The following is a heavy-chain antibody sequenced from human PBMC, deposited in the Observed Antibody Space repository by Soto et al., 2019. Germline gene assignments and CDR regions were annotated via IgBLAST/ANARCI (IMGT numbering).Heavy chain of an antibody. V-gene: IGHV3-23*01. Sequence: EVQLLESGGGLVQPGGSLRLSCAASGFTFSSYAMSWVRQAPGKGLEWVSAISGSGGSTYYADSVKGRFTIYRDNSKNTLYLQMNSLRAEDTGVYYCAPGPNDAFDIWGQGTMVTVSS. CDR1: GFTFSSYA. CDR3: APGPNDAFDI. CDR2: ISGSGGST. J-gene: IGHJ3*02.